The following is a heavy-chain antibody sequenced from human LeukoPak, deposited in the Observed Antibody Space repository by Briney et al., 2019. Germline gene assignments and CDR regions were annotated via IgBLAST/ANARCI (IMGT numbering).Heavy chain of an antibody. V-gene: IGHV1-69*01. CDR2: IIPIFGTA. D-gene: IGHD2-2*01. Sequence: SVKVSCKASGGTFSSYAISWVRQAPGQGLEWMGGIIPIFGTANYAQKFEGRVTITADESTSTAYMELSSLRSEDTAVYYCARDGEYCSSTSCSFQHWRQGTLVTVSS. J-gene: IGHJ1*01. CDR1: GGTFSSYA. CDR3: ARDGEYCSSTSCSFQH.